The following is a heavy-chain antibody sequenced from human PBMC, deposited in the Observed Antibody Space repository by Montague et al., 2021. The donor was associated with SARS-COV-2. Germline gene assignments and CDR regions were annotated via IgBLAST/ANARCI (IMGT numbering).Heavy chain of an antibody. CDR1: GGSLSGYY. CDR3: ARGRRRYNWRDETSYYYGMDV. CDR2: INHSGST. J-gene: IGHJ6*02. V-gene: IGHV4-34*01. D-gene: IGHD1-20*01. Sequence: SETLSLTCAVYGGSLSGYYWSWIRQTPGKGLEWIGEINHSGSTNXNPSLKSRVTISLDTSKNQFSLKLSSVTAADTAVYYCARGRRRYNWRDETSYYYGMDVWGQGTTVTVSS.